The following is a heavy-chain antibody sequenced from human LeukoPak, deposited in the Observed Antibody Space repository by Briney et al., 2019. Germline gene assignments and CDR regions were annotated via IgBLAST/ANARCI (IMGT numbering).Heavy chain of an antibody. CDR3: ARAWDGGMVYYGMDV. Sequence: GGSLRLSCAASGFTFSGYVMTWVRQAPGKGLECVSSITFSSSHIYYADSVKGRFTTSRDNAKNTLYLQMNSLRAEDTAVYYCARAWDGGMVYYGMDVWGQGTTVTVSS. CDR1: GFTFSGYV. CDR2: ITFSSSHI. D-gene: IGHD4-23*01. V-gene: IGHV3-21*01. J-gene: IGHJ6*02.